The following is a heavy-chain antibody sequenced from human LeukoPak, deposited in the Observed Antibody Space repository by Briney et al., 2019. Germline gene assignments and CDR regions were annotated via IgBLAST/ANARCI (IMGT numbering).Heavy chain of an antibody. J-gene: IGHJ4*02. V-gene: IGHV4-34*01. D-gene: IGHD4-23*01. CDR1: GGSFSGYY. CDR3: ASGGNYLDY. Sequence: PSETLSLTCAVYGGSFSGYYWSWIRQPPGKGLEWIGEINHSGSTYYNPSLKSRVTISVDRSKNQFSLKLSSVTAADTAVYYCASGGNYLDYWGQGTLVTVSS. CDR2: INHSGST.